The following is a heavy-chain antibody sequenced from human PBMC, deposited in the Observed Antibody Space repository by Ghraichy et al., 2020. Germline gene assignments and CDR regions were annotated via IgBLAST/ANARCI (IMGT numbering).Heavy chain of an antibody. Sequence: GGSLRLSCAASGFTFSSYAMSWVRQAPGKGLEWVSAISGSGGSTYYADSVKGRFTISRDNSKNTLYLQMNSLRAEDTAVYYCAKSGGGSGRFTVDYGGQGTLVTVSS. J-gene: IGHJ4*02. D-gene: IGHD3-10*01. CDR3: AKSGGGSGRFTVDY. CDR1: GFTFSSYA. CDR2: ISGSGGST. V-gene: IGHV3-23*01.